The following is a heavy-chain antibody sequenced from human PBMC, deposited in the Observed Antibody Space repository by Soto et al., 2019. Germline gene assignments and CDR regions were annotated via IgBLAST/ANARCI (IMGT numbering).Heavy chain of an antibody. Sequence: SETLSLTCTVSGGSISSYCWSWIWQPPGKGLEWIGYVHDSWGSHYNPSLKSRVAISLDTSKNQFSLKLSSVTAADTAVYYCARVFGDHVRYFDYWGQGTLVTVSS. CDR3: ARVFGDHVRYFDY. V-gene: IGHV4-59*12. J-gene: IGHJ4*02. D-gene: IGHD2-21*02. CDR1: GGSISSYC. CDR2: VHDSWGS.